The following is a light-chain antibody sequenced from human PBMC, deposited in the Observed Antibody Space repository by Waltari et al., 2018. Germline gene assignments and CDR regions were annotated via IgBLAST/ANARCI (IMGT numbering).Light chain of an antibody. Sequence: SSELPQDPPVSVALGPKVRITCQGDSLSTYYAGWYQQKPGQATLLVIYGKNKRPSGTPDRFSGSRTGNTASLTITGAQAEDEADYYCDSRDSSGNPLFGGGTKLTVL. CDR3: DSRDSSGNPL. J-gene: IGLJ2*01. V-gene: IGLV3-19*01. CDR2: GKN. CDR1: SLSTYY.